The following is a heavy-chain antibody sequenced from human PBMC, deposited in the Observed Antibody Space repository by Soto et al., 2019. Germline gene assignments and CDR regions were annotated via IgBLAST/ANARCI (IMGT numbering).Heavy chain of an antibody. CDR3: VHLLTGGRWDS. CDR1: GFSLSSSGVG. CDR2: IYWDDAK. D-gene: IGHD3-16*01. V-gene: IGHV2-5*02. J-gene: IGHJ4*02. Sequence: QSTLKESGPSLVKPTATLTLTCTFSGFSLSSSGVGVAWIRQPPGTPLEWLALIYWDDAKYNSPLLKSRLTITKDTCKTQVVLLKTNMDPVDTATCSCVHLLTGGRWDSWGQGTLVTFSS.